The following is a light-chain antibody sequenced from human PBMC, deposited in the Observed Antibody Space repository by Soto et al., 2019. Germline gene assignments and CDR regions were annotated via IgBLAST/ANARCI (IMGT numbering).Light chain of an antibody. CDR2: EVS. Sequence: QSVLTQPASVSGSPGQSITISCTGTSSDVGGYNYVSCYQQHPGKAPKLMIYEVSNRPLGVSNRFSGSKSGNTASLTISGLRAEDEADYYCTSYTSSSTLDVFGTGTKVTVL. V-gene: IGLV2-14*01. CDR3: TSYTSSSTLDV. J-gene: IGLJ1*01. CDR1: SSDVGGYNY.